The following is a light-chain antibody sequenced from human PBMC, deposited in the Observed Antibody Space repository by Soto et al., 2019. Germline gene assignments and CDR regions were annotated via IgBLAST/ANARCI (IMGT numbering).Light chain of an antibody. Sequence: EIVLTQSPATLSLSPGXRATLSCTASQGVNSYLAWYRHRPGQAPRLLIYDTFNRATGVPARFSGSGSGTDFTLTISSLEPEDFAVYYCQHRTSRYTFGQGTKV. CDR3: QHRTSRYT. CDR2: DTF. CDR1: QGVNSY. V-gene: IGKV3-11*01. J-gene: IGKJ2*01.